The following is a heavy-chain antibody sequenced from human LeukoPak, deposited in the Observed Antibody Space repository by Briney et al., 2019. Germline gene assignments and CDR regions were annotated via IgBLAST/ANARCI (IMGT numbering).Heavy chain of an antibody. Sequence: ASVKVSCKASGYTFTSYDINWVRQATGQGLEWMGWMNPNSGNTGYAQKFQGRVTITRNTSISTAYMELSSLRSEDTAVYYCARSALVTSYYFDYWGQGTLVTVSS. CDR2: MNPNSGNT. CDR3: ARSALVTSYYFDY. J-gene: IGHJ4*02. V-gene: IGHV1-8*03. CDR1: GYTFTSYD. D-gene: IGHD3-9*01.